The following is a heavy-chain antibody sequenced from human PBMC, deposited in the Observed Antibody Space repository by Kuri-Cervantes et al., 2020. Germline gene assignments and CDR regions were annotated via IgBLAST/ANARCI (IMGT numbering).Heavy chain of an antibody. V-gene: IGHV3-30-3*01. CDR3: ARDLGLDYYGSGSLIDY. D-gene: IGHD3-10*01. CDR2: ISYDGSNK. J-gene: IGHJ4*02. Sequence: GESLKISCAASGFTFSSYAMHWVRQAPGKGLEWVAVISYDGSNKYYADSVKGRSTISRDNSKNTLYLQMNSLRAEDTAVYYCARDLGLDYYGSGSLIDYWGQGTLVTVSS. CDR1: GFTFSSYA.